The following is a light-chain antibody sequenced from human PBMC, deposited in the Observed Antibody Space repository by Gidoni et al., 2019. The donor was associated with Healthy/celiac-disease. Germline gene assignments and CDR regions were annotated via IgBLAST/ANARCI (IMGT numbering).Light chain of an antibody. J-gene: IGKJ2*01. V-gene: IGKV1-5*03. Sequence: DIQMNQSPSTLSASVGDRVTITCRASQSISSWLAWYQQKPGKAPKLLIYKASSLESGVPSRFSVSGSGTEFTLTISSLQPDDFATYYCQQYNSYPLPFGQXTKLEIK. CDR3: QQYNSYPLP. CDR1: QSISSW. CDR2: KAS.